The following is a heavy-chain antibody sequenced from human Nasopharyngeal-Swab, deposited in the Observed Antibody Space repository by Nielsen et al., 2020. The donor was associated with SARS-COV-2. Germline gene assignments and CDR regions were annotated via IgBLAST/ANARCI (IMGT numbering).Heavy chain of an antibody. J-gene: IGHJ4*02. CDR2: INHSGST. CDR1: GGSISGYY. Sequence: SETLSLTCTVSGGSISGYYWSWIRQPPGKGLEWIGEINHSGSTNYNPSLKSRVTISVDTSKNQFSLKLSSVTAADTAVYYCARGGYDYVWGSYRGYFDYWGQGTLVTVSS. CDR3: ARGGYDYVWGSYRGYFDY. V-gene: IGHV4-34*01. D-gene: IGHD3-16*02.